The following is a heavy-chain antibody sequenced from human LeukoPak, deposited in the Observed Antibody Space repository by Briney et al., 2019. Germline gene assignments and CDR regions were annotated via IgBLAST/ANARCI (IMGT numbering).Heavy chain of an antibody. Sequence: PGGSLRVSCADSGFTFSDYYMSWIRQAPGKGREWVSYISSSGSTIYYADSVKGRFTISRDNAKNSLYLQMNSLRDEDTAVYYCARYGPVENLLRYFDWSQYYFDFGGQETLVTVSS. CDR1: GFTFSDYY. CDR3: ARYGPVENLLRYFDWSQYYFDF. V-gene: IGHV3-11*04. CDR2: ISSSGSTI. D-gene: IGHD3-9*01. J-gene: IGHJ4*02.